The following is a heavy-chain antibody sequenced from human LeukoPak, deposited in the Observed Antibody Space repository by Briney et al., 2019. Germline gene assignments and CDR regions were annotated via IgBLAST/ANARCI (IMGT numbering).Heavy chain of an antibody. V-gene: IGHV3-23*01. CDR3: AKQLGYSSGWDYFDY. J-gene: IGHJ4*02. CDR1: GFTFSSYA. CDR2: ISGSGGST. D-gene: IGHD6-19*01. Sequence: QPGGSLRLPCAASGFTFSSYAMSWVRQAPGKGLEWVSAISGSGGSTYYADSVKGRFTISRDNSKNTLYLQMNSLRAEDTAVYYCAKQLGYSSGWDYFDYWGQGTLVTVSS.